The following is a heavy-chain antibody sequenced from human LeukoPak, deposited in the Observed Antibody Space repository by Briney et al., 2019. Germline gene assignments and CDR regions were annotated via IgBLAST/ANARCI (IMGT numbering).Heavy chain of an antibody. Sequence: SETLSLTCTVSGGSISSYYWSWIRQPAGKGLEWIGRIYTSGGTNYNPSLKSRVTMSVDTSKNQFSLKLSSVTAADTAVYYCARCNEYGDLFDYWGQGTLVTVSS. CDR2: IYTSGGT. CDR1: GGSISSYY. V-gene: IGHV4-4*07. J-gene: IGHJ4*02. CDR3: ARCNEYGDLFDY. D-gene: IGHD4-17*01.